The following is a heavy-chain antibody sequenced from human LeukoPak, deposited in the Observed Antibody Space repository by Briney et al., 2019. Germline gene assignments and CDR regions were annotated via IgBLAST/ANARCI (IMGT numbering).Heavy chain of an antibody. J-gene: IGHJ3*02. Sequence: PSETLSLTCTVSGYSISSGYYWGWIRQPPGKGLEWIGSIYHSGSTYYNPSLKSRVTISVDTSKHQFSLQLSSVTAADTAVYYCARDLQYQLLNAFDIWGQGTMVTISS. CDR1: GYSISSGYY. D-gene: IGHD2-2*01. CDR3: ARDLQYQLLNAFDI. V-gene: IGHV4-38-2*02. CDR2: IYHSGST.